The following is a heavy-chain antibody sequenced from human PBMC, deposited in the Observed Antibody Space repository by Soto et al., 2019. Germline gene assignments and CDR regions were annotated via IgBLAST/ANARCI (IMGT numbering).Heavy chain of an antibody. J-gene: IGHJ5*02. CDR2: INHSGST. D-gene: IGHD2-2*01. CDR3: ARLKGYQLLHSNWFDP. Sequence: QVQLQQWGAGLLKPSETLSLTCAVYGGSFSGYYWSWIRQPPGKGLEWIGEINHSGSTNYNPSLKSRVTLSVDTSKNQFSLKLSSVTAADTAVYYCARLKGYQLLHSNWFDPWGQGTLVTVSS. V-gene: IGHV4-34*01. CDR1: GGSFSGYY.